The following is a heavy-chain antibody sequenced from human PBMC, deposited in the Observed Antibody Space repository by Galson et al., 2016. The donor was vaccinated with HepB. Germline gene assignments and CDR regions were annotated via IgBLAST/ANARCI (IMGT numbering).Heavy chain of an antibody. CDR1: GFSFSSHI. D-gene: IGHD2-8*01. V-gene: IGHV3-23*01. CDR3: ARDGVTAASDY. CDR2: ISGSSGRI. Sequence: SLRLSCAASGFSFSSHIMTWVRQAPGKGLEWVSGISGSSGRIYDAESVKGRFTISRDNSKNTLFLQMNSLRAEDTAVYYCARDGVTAASDYWGQGTLVIVSS. J-gene: IGHJ4*02.